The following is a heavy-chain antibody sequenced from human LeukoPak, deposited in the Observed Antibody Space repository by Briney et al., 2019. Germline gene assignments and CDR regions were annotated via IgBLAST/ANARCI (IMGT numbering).Heavy chain of an antibody. V-gene: IGHV3-7*01. CDR1: GFTFSNYW. CDR2: IKQDGSEK. D-gene: IGHD3-10*01. CDR3: ARVEEYHYFGPGGHNLIFDY. J-gene: IGHJ4*02. Sequence: GGSLRLSCAASGFTFSNYWMTWVRQAPGKGLEWVATIKQDGSEKYYVDPVKGRFTISRDNAKKSLYLQMNSLRVEDTAVYYCARVEEYHYFGPGGHNLIFDYWGQGILVTVSP.